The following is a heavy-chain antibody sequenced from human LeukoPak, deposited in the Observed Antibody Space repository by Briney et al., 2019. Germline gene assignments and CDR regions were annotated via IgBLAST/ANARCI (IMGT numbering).Heavy chain of an antibody. CDR2: IKQDRSEK. V-gene: IGHV3-7*01. J-gene: IGHJ5*02. Sequence: GGSLRLSCSASGFIFSTYNMNWVRQAPGKGLEWVANIKQDRSEKYYVDSVKGRFTISRDNAKNSLYLQMNSLRAEDTAVYYCARDSSGWYHWFDPWGQGTLVTVSS. D-gene: IGHD6-19*01. CDR3: ARDSSGWYHWFDP. CDR1: GFIFSTYN.